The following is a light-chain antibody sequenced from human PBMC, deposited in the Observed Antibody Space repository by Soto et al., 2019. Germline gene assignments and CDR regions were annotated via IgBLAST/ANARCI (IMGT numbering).Light chain of an antibody. CDR3: QQYGKATRT. CDR2: AAS. CDR1: QCVXSY. J-gene: IGKJ4*02. Sequence: IVLTQCPATLSLSPGERATLSCRASQCVXSYFGWYQKKPGQAPRVIXYAASRMATGSPDRLSGSGSATDFTLTISSLEPEDFAVYYFQQYGKATRTFGGGTKVDIK. V-gene: IGKV3-11*01.